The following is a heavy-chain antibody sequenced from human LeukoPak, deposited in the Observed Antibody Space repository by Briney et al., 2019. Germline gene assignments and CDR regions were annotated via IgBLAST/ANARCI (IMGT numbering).Heavy chain of an antibody. CDR1: GFSFSRYG. D-gene: IGHD2/OR15-2a*01. CDR3: AKRAESIAHSFDY. Sequence: GGSLRLSCAASGFSFSRYGMKWVRQAPGKGLEWLSYIRSSDSTTYYADSVKGRFTISRDNAKNSLYLQMDSLRVEDTAVYYCAKRAESIAHSFDYWGQGTLVTVSS. V-gene: IGHV3-48*04. CDR2: IRSSDSTT. J-gene: IGHJ4*02.